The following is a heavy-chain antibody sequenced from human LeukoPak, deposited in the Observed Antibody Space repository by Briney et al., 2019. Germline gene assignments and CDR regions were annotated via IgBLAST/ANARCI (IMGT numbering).Heavy chain of an antibody. CDR1: GYTFTGYY. Sequence: ASVKVSCKASGYTFTGYYMHWVRQAPGQGLEWMGWINPNSGGTNYAQKFQGRVTMTWDTSISTAYMELSRLRSDDTAVYYCARDGIAVAGWSPFDYWGQGTLVTVSS. CDR3: ARDGIAVAGWSPFDY. CDR2: INPNSGGT. V-gene: IGHV1-2*02. D-gene: IGHD6-19*01. J-gene: IGHJ4*02.